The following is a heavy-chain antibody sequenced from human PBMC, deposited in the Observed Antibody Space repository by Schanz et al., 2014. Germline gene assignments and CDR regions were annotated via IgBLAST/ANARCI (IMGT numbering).Heavy chain of an antibody. V-gene: IGHV3-48*01. J-gene: IGHJ6*02. Sequence: VQLVESGGGVVQPGRSLRLSCAASGFTFSSYGMHWVRQAPGKGLEWVSYISSSSSTRYYADSVKGRFTISRDNAKNSLFLQMNSLRAEDTAVYYCARDFLLEQLGYSHYYYAMDVWGQGTTITVSS. CDR3: ARDFLLEQLGYSHYYYAMDV. CDR2: ISSSSSTR. CDR1: GFTFSSYG. D-gene: IGHD2-15*01.